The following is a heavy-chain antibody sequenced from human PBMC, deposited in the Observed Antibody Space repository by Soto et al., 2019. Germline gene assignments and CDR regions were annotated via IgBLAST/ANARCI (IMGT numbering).Heavy chain of an antibody. J-gene: IGHJ6*02. CDR1: GFPFNAHP. V-gene: IGHV3-23*01. Sequence: EVQVLESGGGCLNRGGPLRLSGLALGFPFNAHPLPGVPQGPGMGLEWTSSISADGETTYYADSVKGRFTVSRDNSKNTLSLQMDSLRVEDAATYYCVKDWTGGKCPCMDVWGQGTTVTVSS. CDR2: ISADGETT. D-gene: IGHD2-8*02. CDR3: VKDWTGGKCPCMDV.